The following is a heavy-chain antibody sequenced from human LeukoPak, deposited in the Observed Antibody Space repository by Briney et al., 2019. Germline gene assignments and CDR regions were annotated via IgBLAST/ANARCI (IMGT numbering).Heavy chain of an antibody. CDR1: EXTFSSYE. V-gene: IGHV3-33*08. CDR3: TRSSAYSSSWSSSYFDY. CDR2: IWPDGSIT. Sequence: PGGSLRLSCAASEXTFSSYEMNWVRQAPGKGLEWATVIWPDGSITYYADSVKGRFTISRDNSKNTLYLQMNSLRAEDTAVYYCTRSSAYSSSWSSSYFDYWGQGTLVTVSS. D-gene: IGHD6-13*01. J-gene: IGHJ4*02.